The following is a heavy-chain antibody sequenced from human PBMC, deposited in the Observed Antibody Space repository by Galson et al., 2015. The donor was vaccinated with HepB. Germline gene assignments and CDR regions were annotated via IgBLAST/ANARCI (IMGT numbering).Heavy chain of an antibody. D-gene: IGHD3-9*01. CDR3: ARPRLAWVTYWYFDL. V-gene: IGHV4-34*01. Sequence: SETLSLTCAVYNGSLSTYYWTWIRQPPGKGLEWIGEINFSGSTTYNPSLKSRVTISVDMSKNQFSLKLSSVTAADTAVYYCARPRLAWVTYWYFDLWGRGTLVTVSS. CDR1: NGSLSTYY. J-gene: IGHJ2*01. CDR2: INFSGST.